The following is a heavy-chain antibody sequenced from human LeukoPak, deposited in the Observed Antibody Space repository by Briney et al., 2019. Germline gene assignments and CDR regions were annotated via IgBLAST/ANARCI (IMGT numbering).Heavy chain of an antibody. CDR3: ARGGYYDSSGPFDY. V-gene: IGHV4-59*01. CDR2: IYYSGST. CDR1: GGSISSYY. J-gene: IGHJ4*02. D-gene: IGHD3-22*01. Sequence: SETLSLTCTVSGGSISSYYWSWIRQPPGKGLEWIGYIYYSGSTNYNPSLKSRVTISVDTSKNQFSLKLSSVTAADTAVYYCARGGYYDSSGPFDYWGQGTQVTVSS.